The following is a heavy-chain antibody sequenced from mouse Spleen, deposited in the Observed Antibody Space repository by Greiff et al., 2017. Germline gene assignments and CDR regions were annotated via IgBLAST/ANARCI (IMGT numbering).Heavy chain of an antibody. CDR3: ARSGYYDGYPWFAY. CDR1: GYSFTGYY. D-gene: IGHD2-3*01. J-gene: IGHJ3*01. V-gene: IGHV1-31*01. CDR2: IYPYNGVS. Sequence: VHVKQSGPELVKPGASVKISCKASGYSFTGYYMHWVKQSHGNILDWIGYIYPYNGVSSYNQKFKGKATLTVDKSSSTAYMELRSLTSEDSAVYYCARSGYYDGYPWFAYWGQGTLVTVSA.